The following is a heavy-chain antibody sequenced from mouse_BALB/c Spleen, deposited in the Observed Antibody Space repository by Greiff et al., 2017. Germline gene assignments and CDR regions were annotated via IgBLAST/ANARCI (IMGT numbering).Heavy chain of an antibody. CDR3: AREELLSLAWFAY. J-gene: IGHJ3*01. CDR1: GYAFSSSW. V-gene: IGHV1-82*01. D-gene: IGHD6-1*01. CDR2: IYPGDGDT. Sequence: VQLQESGPELVKPGASVKISCKASGYAFSSSWMNWVKQRPGQGLEWIGRIYPGDGDTNYNGKFKGKATLTADKSSSTAYMQLSSLTSVDSAVYFCAREELLSLAWFAYWGQGTLVTVS.